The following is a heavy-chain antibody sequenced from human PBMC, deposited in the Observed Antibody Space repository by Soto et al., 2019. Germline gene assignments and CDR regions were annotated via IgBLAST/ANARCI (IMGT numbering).Heavy chain of an antibody. Sequence: QVHLVESGGGVVQPGRSLRLSCAASGFTFSSHGMHWIRQAPGKGLEWVAVIPYDGSHQYYADSVKGRFSISRDNSKNTLYLQMTSRRAEDTAVYYCAKLRFWEWEVQGSAYWGQGPLVSVSP. CDR1: GFTFSSHG. J-gene: IGHJ4*02. V-gene: IGHV3-30*18. CDR2: IPYDGSHQ. CDR3: AKLRFWEWEVQGSAY. D-gene: IGHD3-3*01.